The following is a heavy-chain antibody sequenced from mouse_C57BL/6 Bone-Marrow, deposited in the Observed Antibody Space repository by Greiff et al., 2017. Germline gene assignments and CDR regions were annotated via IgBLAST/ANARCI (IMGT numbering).Heavy chain of an antibody. Sequence: EVMLVESGGGLVQPGGSLKLSCAASGFTFSDYGMAWVRQAPRKGPEWVAFISNLAYSIYYADTVTGRFTISSENAKNTLYLEMSSLRSEDTAMYYCARAPGGAMDYWGQGTSVTVSS. CDR1: GFTFSDYG. D-gene: IGHD3-1*01. CDR3: ARAPGGAMDY. J-gene: IGHJ4*01. CDR2: ISNLAYSI. V-gene: IGHV5-15*04.